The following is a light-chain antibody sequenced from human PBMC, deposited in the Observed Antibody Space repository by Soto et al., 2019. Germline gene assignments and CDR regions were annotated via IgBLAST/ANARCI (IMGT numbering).Light chain of an antibody. V-gene: IGKV1-5*01. CDR1: QSIRNW. CDR3: QQYSSDRT. CDR2: HAS. Sequence: DIQMTQSPSTLSASVGDRVTITCRASQSIRNWLAWYQQKPGKAPKLLIFHASNLGTGVPSRFSGSGSGTEFPLAINSLQPDDFATYFCQQYSSDRTFGQGTKVEI. J-gene: IGKJ1*01.